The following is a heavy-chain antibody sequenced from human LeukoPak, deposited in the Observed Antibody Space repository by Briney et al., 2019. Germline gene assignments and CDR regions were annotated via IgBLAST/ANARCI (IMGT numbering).Heavy chain of an antibody. Sequence: HSGGSLRLSCAASGFTFSSYEMNWVRQAPGKGLEWVSYISSSSSTIYYADSVKGRFTISRDNAKNSLYLQMNSLRAEDTAVYYCARARYYYDSSGYYYQYYYYYMDVWGKGTTVTVSS. J-gene: IGHJ6*03. D-gene: IGHD3-22*01. CDR2: ISSSSSTI. CDR1: GFTFSSYE. CDR3: ARARYYYDSSGYYYQYYYYYMDV. V-gene: IGHV3-48*01.